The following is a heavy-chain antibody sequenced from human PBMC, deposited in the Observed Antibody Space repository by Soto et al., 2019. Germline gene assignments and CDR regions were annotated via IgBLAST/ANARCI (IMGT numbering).Heavy chain of an antibody. J-gene: IGHJ4*02. D-gene: IGHD2-2*01. Sequence: PGGSLRLSCAASGFTFSSYGMHWVRQAPGKGLGWVAVISYDGSNKYYADSVKGRFTISRDNSKNTLYLQMNSLRTEDTAVYYCAKDVGSSTLDYWGQGTLVTVSS. CDR3: AKDVGSSTLDY. V-gene: IGHV3-30*18. CDR2: ISYDGSNK. CDR1: GFTFSSYG.